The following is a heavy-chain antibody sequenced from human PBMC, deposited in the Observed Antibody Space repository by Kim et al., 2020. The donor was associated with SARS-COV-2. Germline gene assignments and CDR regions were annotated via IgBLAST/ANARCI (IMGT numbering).Heavy chain of an antibody. D-gene: IGHD3-10*01. CDR1: GGSISSSNW. CDR2: IYHSGST. V-gene: IGHV4-4*02. Sequence: SETLSLTCAVSGGSISSSNWWSWVRQPPGKGLEWIGEIYHSGSTNYNPSLKSRVTISVDKSKNQFSLKLSSVTAADTAVYYCAPGDAMVRGVIGYWGQGTLVTVSS. J-gene: IGHJ4*02. CDR3: APGDAMVRGVIGY.